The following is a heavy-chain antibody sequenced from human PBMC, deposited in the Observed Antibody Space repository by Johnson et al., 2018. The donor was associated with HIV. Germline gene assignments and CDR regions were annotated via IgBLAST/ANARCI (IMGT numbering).Heavy chain of an antibody. V-gene: IGHV3-74*01. D-gene: IGHD4-23*01. Sequence: VQLVESGGGLVQPGGSLRLSCAASGFTFSSYWMHWVRQAPGKGLEWVSRLTRDGSSPRSADSRKGRFTISRDNSKHTLYLQMNSLRAEDTAVYYCRVVTGAFDIWGQGTMVTVSS. CDR3: RVVTGAFDI. CDR2: LTRDGSSP. J-gene: IGHJ3*02. CDR1: GFTFSSYW.